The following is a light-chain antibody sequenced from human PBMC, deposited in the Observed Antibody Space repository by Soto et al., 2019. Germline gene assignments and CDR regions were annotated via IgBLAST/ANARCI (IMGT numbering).Light chain of an antibody. Sequence: EIVMTQSPASLSVSPGETATLSCRASQSVSSNLAWYQQKPGQAPRLLIHGVSTRATGFPARFSGSGSGTEFTLTISSLQSEDFGVYYCQQYNNWPPTFGQGTKVEIK. CDR1: QSVSSN. V-gene: IGKV3-15*01. J-gene: IGKJ1*01. CDR2: GVS. CDR3: QQYNNWPPT.